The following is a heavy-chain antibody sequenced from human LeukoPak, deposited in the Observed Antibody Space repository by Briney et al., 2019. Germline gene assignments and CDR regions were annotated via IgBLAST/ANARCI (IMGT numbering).Heavy chain of an antibody. J-gene: IGHJ6*02. CDR3: AKVKGSSWSFSPTTCGMDV. CDR1: GFTFSSYA. CDR2: ISGSGGST. V-gene: IGHV3-23*01. D-gene: IGHD6-13*01. Sequence: GGSLRLSCAASGFTFSSYAMSWVRQAPGKGLEWVSAISGSGGSTYYADSVKGRFTISRDNSKNTLYLQMNSLRAEDTAVYYCAKVKGSSWSFSPTTCGMDVWGQGTTVTVSS.